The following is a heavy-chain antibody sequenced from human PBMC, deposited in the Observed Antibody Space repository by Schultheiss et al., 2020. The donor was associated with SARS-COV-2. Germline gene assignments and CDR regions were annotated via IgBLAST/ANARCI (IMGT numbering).Heavy chain of an antibody. J-gene: IGHJ4*02. D-gene: IGHD6-19*01. CDR2: IKSKTDGGTT. Sequence: GGSLRLSCAASGFTFTDAWMTWVRQAPGKGLEWVGRIKSKTDGGTTEYAAPVKGRFIISREDSENTLYLQMNSLKTEDTAVYYCTTGQWLSDYWGQGTLVTVSS. CDR1: GFTFTDAW. CDR3: TTGQWLSDY. V-gene: IGHV3-15*01.